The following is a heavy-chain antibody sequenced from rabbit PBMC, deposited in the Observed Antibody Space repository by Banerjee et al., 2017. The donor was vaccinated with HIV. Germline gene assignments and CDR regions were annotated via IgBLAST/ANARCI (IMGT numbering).Heavy chain of an antibody. CDR2: IYIGSSGRT. Sequence: QEQLEESGGGLVKPEGSLTLSCTASGFTISSSYWICWVRQAPGKGLEWIACIYIGSSGRTDYASWAKGRFTISKTSSTTVTLQMTSLTAADTATYFCARESGSAGAGYALWGPGTLVTVS. D-gene: IGHD6-1*01. CDR3: ARESGSAGAGYAL. J-gene: IGHJ6*01. V-gene: IGHV1S45*01. CDR1: GFTISSSYW.